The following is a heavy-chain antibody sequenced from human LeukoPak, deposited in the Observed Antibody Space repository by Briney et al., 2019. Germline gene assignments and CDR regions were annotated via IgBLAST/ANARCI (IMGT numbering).Heavy chain of an antibody. CDR3: ARVYYYDSSGYYGPGAFDI. CDR2: IYYNGRT. V-gene: IGHV4-39*07. D-gene: IGHD3-22*01. Sequence: SETLSLTCTVSGDSINNNNYYWGWIRQPPGKGLEWIGNIYYNGRTYYSPSLKSRGTISVDTSKNQFSLKLSSVTAADTAVYYCARVYYYDSSGYYGPGAFDIWGQGTMVTVSS. CDR1: GDSINNNNYY. J-gene: IGHJ3*02.